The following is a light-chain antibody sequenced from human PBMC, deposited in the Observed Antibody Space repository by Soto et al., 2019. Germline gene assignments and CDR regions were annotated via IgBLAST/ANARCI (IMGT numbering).Light chain of an antibody. V-gene: IGLV2-14*03. J-gene: IGLJ2*01. CDR3: SSYTSSSTVA. CDR1: SSDVGGYKY. CDR2: DVS. Sequence: QSALTQPASVSGSPGQSITISCTGTSSDVGGYKYVAWYQQHPHKATKLMIYDVSNRPSGVSNRFSGSKSGNTASPTISGLQAEDEANYYCSSYTSSSTVAFGGGTKVTVL.